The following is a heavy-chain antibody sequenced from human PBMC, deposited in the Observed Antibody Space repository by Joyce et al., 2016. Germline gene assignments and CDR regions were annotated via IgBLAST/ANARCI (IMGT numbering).Heavy chain of an antibody. Sequence: EVQLVQSGAEMKKPGATVKISCKVSGYTFTDSYIHWVQQAPGKGLKWMGLVDPEDGETIYSEQFLGRTTITADTSTDTACMELSGLRSEDTAVYFCAKVDASLGPFDYWGQGTVVTVSS. CDR1: GYTFTDSY. V-gene: IGHV1-69-2*01. D-gene: IGHD2-2*01. J-gene: IGHJ4*02. CDR3: AKVDASLGPFDY. CDR2: VDPEDGET.